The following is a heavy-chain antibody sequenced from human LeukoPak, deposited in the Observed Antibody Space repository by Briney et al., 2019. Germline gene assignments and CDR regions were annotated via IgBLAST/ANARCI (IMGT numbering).Heavy chain of an antibody. CDR3: ATSRTLDS. V-gene: IGHV3-7*05. Sequence: GGSRSLSCAAPGFTFSSYWMSWVRQAPGKGLEWVANIKQDGSEKYYVDSVKGRFTISRDNAKSSLYLQMNSLRAEDTAVYYCATSRTLDSWGPGTLVTVSS. CDR2: IKQDGSEK. J-gene: IGHJ4*02. CDR1: GFTFSSYW.